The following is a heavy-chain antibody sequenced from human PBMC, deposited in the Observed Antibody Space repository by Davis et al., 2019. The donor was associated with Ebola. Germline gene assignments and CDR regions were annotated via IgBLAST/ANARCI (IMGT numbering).Heavy chain of an antibody. CDR3: ARVRGATVTTAYNWLDP. J-gene: IGHJ5*02. Sequence: ASVKVSCKASGYTFTSYGISWVRQAPGQGLEWMGWISAYNGNTNYAQKFQGRVTITRDTSASTAYMELSSLRSEDTAVYYCARVRGATVTTAYNWLDPWGQGTLVTVSS. CDR1: GYTFTSYG. D-gene: IGHD4-17*01. V-gene: IGHV1-18*01. CDR2: ISAYNGNT.